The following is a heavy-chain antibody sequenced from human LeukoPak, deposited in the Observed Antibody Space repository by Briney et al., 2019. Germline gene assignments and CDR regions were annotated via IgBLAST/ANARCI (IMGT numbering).Heavy chain of an antibody. J-gene: IGHJ6*02. Sequence: ASVKVSCKASGYTFTSYGISWVRQAPGQGLEWMGWISAYNGNTNYAQKLQGRVTMTTDTSTSTAYMELRSLRSDDTAVYYCARVVVSYYYYYGMDVWGQGTTVTVSS. CDR2: ISAYNGNT. CDR3: ARVVVSYYYYYGMDV. V-gene: IGHV1-18*01. D-gene: IGHD2-2*01. CDR1: GYTFTSYG.